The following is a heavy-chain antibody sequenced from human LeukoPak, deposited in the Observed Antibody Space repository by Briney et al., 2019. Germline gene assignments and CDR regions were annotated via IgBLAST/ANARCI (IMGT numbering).Heavy chain of an antibody. D-gene: IGHD2-2*01. CDR3: ARGSTYCSSISCPMINCDY. CDR1: GGTFSSYA. CDR2: IIPIFGTA. V-gene: IGHV1-69*01. J-gene: IGHJ4*02. Sequence: GASVKVSCKASGGTFSSYAISWVRQAPGQGLEWMGGIIPIFGTANYAQKFQGRVTTTADESTSTAYMELSSLRSEDTAVYYCARGSTYCSSISCPMINCDYWGRGTLVTVSS.